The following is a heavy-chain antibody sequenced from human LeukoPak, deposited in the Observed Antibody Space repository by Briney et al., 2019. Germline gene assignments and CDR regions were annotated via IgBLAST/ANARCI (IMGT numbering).Heavy chain of an antibody. CDR1: GFTFSSYA. CDR3: ARRYCSGGSCYSYFDY. J-gene: IGHJ4*02. V-gene: IGHV3-30-3*01. Sequence: GRSLRLSCAASGFTFSSYAMHWVRQAPGKGLEWVAVISYDGSNKYYADSVKGRFTISRDNAKNSLYLQMNSLRAEDTAVYFCARRYCSGGSCYSYFDYWGQGTLVTVSS. CDR2: ISYDGSNK. D-gene: IGHD2-15*01.